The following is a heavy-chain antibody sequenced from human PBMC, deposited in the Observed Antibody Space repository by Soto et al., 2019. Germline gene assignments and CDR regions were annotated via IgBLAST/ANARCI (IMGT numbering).Heavy chain of an antibody. Sequence: SETLSLTCTVSGGSIVSVGYYWSWIRQHPGKGLEWIGYIYYSGSTYYNPSLKSRVTISVDTSKNQFSLKLSSVTAADTAVYYCARARYYYGSGSYYNRVFGAYGMDVWGQGTTVTVSS. J-gene: IGHJ6*02. CDR2: IYYSGST. V-gene: IGHV4-31*03. D-gene: IGHD3-10*01. CDR3: ARARYYYGSGSYYNRVFGAYGMDV. CDR1: GGSIVSVGYY.